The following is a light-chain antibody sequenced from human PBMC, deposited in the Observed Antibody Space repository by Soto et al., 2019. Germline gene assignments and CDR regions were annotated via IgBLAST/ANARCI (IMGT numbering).Light chain of an antibody. V-gene: IGKV3-15*01. Sequence: IFMTQSPATLSVSPGGRATLSCRASEDVSSKLAWYQQKPGLPPRLVIYDASTRATGIPGRFSGSGSGKDFTLTISGLQSEDFAIYYCLQYDTWPPGTFGQGTKEEI. CDR2: DAS. CDR3: LQYDTWPPGT. J-gene: IGKJ1*01. CDR1: EDVSSK.